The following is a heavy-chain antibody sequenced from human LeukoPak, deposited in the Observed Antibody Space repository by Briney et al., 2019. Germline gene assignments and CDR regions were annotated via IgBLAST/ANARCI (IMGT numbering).Heavy chain of an antibody. V-gene: IGHV3-33*01. J-gene: IGHJ4*02. CDR1: GVTFSSYG. CDR2: IWYDGSNK. CDR3: AGNPDYSNHLVVDY. D-gene: IGHD4-11*01. Sequence: SGGSLRLSCAASGVTFSSYGMHWVRQAPGKGLEWVAVIWYDGSNKYYADSVKGRFTISRDNSKNTLYLQMNSLRAEDTAVYYCAGNPDYSNHLVVDYWGQGTLVTVSS.